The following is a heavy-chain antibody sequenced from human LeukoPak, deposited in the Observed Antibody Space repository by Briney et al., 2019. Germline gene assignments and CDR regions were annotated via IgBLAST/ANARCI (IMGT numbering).Heavy chain of an antibody. Sequence: GGSLRLSCAASGFTFSSYSMNWDRQAPGKGLEWVSSISSSSSYIYYADSVKGRFTISRDNAKNSLYLQMNSLRAEDTAVYYCARDLGSAFDIWGQGTMVTVSS. CDR2: ISSSSSYI. CDR1: GFTFSSYS. J-gene: IGHJ3*02. V-gene: IGHV3-21*01. CDR3: ARDLGSAFDI.